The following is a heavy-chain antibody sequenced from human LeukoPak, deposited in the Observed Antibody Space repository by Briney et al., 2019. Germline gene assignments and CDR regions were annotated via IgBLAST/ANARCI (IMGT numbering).Heavy chain of an antibody. D-gene: IGHD3-22*01. CDR2: ISDSGGST. CDR3: AERDYDDSSGYYPYYFDY. V-gene: IGHV3-23*01. J-gene: IGHJ4*02. CDR1: GFTFINYA. Sequence: PWGSLRLSCAASGFTFINYAMSWGRHAPGEGLEWVSTISDSGGSTYYADSVKGRFTISRDNSKNTLYLQMNRLRAEDTAVYYCAERDYDDSSGYYPYYFDYWGQGTLVTVSS.